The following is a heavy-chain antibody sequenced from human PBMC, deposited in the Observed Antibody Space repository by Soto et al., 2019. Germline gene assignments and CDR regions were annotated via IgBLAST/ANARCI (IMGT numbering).Heavy chain of an antibody. CDR3: ARPVDSSGPMDV. Sequence: QVQLQESGPGLVKPSETLSLTCTVSGGSVSSGSYYWSWIRQPPGKGLEWIGYIYYSGSTNYKPSLNSRGTISVDTSKNLCFLKLSYVSAADTAVYYCARPVDSSGPMDVWGQGTTVTVSS. D-gene: IGHD5-18*01. J-gene: IGHJ6*02. CDR2: IYYSGST. CDR1: GGSVSSGSYY. V-gene: IGHV4-61*01.